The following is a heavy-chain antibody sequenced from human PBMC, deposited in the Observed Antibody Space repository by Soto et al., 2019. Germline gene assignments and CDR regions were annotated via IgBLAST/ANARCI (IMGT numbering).Heavy chain of an antibody. D-gene: IGHD4-4*01. CDR3: ARRVTYNWFDP. CDR1: GGPISSYY. Sequence: ETLSLTCTVSGGPISSYYWSWIRQPPGKGLDWIGYIYYSGSTNYNPSLKSRVTISVDTSKKQFSLNLSSVTAADTAVYYCARRVTYNWFDPWGQGTLVTVSS. V-gene: IGHV4-59*08. J-gene: IGHJ5*02. CDR2: IYYSGST.